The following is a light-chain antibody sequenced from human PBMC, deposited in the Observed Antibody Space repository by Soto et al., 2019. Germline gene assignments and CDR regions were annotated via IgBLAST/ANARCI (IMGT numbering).Light chain of an antibody. V-gene: IGLV2-23*02. CDR2: EVS. Sequence: QSALTQAASVSGSPGQSITISCTGTSSDIGSYNLVSWYQQHPGKAPKLMISEVSKRPSGVSNRLSGSKSGNTASLTISGLQAEDEADYYCCSHAGSSTYVVFGGGTKLTVL. CDR1: SSDIGSYNL. CDR3: CSHAGSSTYVV. J-gene: IGLJ2*01.